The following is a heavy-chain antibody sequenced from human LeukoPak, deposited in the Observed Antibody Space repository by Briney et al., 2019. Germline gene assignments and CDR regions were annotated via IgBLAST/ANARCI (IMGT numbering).Heavy chain of an antibody. V-gene: IGHV4-39*01. CDR3: ARQYYYDSTTFDY. Sequence: SETLSLTCTVSGGSISSSSYYWGWIRQPPGKGLEWIGSIYHSGSTYYNPSLKSRVTISVDTSKNQFSLKLSSVTAADTAVYYCARQYYYDSTTFDYWGQGTLVTVSS. CDR2: IYHSGST. CDR1: GGSISSSSYY. D-gene: IGHD3-22*01. J-gene: IGHJ4*02.